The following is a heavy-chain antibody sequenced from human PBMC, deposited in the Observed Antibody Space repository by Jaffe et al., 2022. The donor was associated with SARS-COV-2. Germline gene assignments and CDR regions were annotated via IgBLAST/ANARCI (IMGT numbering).Heavy chain of an antibody. CDR2: INAGNGNT. CDR1: GYTFTSYA. CDR3: AFVGHYGDVPGGFDY. D-gene: IGHD4-17*01. V-gene: IGHV1-3*01. Sequence: QVQLVQSGAEVKKPGASVKVSCKASGYTFTSYAMHWVRQAPGQRLEWMGWINAGNGNTKYSQKFQGRVTITRDTSASTAYMELSSLRSEDTAVYYCAFVGHYGDVPGGFDYWGQGTLVTVSS. J-gene: IGHJ4*02.